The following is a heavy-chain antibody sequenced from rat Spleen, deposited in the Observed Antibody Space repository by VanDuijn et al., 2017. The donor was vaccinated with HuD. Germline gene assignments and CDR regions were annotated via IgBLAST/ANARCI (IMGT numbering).Heavy chain of an antibody. CDR3: ARHDTPGYNWYFDF. Sequence: EVQLVESDGGLVQPGRSLKLSCAASGFTFSNYDMAWFRQTPTMGLEWVATILYDGSGTYYRDSVKGRFTISRENAISTLYLQMDSLRSEDTATYYCARHDTPGYNWYFDFWGPGTMVTVSS. D-gene: IGHD1-4*01. CDR2: ILYDGSGT. CDR1: GFTFSNYD. V-gene: IGHV5-29*01. J-gene: IGHJ1*01.